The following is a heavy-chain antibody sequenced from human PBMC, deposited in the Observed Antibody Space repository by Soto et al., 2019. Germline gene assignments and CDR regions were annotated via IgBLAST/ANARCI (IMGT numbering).Heavy chain of an antibody. J-gene: IGHJ4*02. CDR2: ISGSGGYT. V-gene: IGHV3-23*01. D-gene: IGHD3-3*01. CDR1: GFTFSSYA. CDR3: AKSEDYDFWSGSRRFDY. Sequence: GGSLRLSCVASGFTFSSYAMSWVRQAPGKGLEWVSGISGSGGYTYYSDSVKGRFTISRDNSKNTLYLQMNNLRAEDTALYYCAKSEDYDFWSGSRRFDYWGQGTLVTVSS.